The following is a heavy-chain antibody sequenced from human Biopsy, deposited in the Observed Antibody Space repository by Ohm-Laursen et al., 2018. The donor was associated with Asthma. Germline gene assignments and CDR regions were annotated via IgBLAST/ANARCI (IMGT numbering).Heavy chain of an antibody. Sequence: SPRLSCTASGFSFGSFGMHWVRQVPGKGPEWVALISFDGRYEYYADSVKGRFTISRDNPMKRLYLQMSSLTAEDTAVYYCASRGGDFWSGYYMDYWGQGTLVTVSS. CDR3: ASRGGDFWSGYYMDY. V-gene: IGHV3-30*03. D-gene: IGHD3-3*01. J-gene: IGHJ4*02. CDR1: GFSFGSFG. CDR2: ISFDGRYE.